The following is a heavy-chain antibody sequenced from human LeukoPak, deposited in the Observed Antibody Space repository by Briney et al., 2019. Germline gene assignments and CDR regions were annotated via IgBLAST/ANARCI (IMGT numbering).Heavy chain of an antibody. CDR2: IYIGDSET. Sequence: GESLQISRKSSGYSFTSYRIGWVRHMPGKGMEGMGNIYIGDSETRYSPSCQGQVTISADKSISTAYLQWSSLKASDTAMYYCARSYYDSSGYYYVRPYYYGMDVWGQGTTVTVSS. V-gene: IGHV5-51*06. J-gene: IGHJ6*02. CDR3: ARSYYDSSGYYYVRPYYYGMDV. CDR1: GYSFTSYR. D-gene: IGHD3-22*01.